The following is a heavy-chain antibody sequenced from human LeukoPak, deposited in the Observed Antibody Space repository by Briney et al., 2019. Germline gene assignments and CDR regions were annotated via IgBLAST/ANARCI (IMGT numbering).Heavy chain of an antibody. Sequence: GGSLRLSCAASGFTFSSYGMHWVRQAPGKGLEWVAVIWYDGSNKYYADSVKGRFTISRDNSKNTLYLQMNGLRAEDTAVYYCAKDRGSDTTSDFDYWGQGTLVTVSS. V-gene: IGHV3-33*06. CDR1: GFTFSSYG. J-gene: IGHJ4*02. CDR3: AKDRGSDTTSDFDY. CDR2: IWYDGSNK. D-gene: IGHD5-18*01.